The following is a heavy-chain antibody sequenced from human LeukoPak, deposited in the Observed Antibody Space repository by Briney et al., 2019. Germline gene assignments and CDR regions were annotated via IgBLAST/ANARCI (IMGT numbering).Heavy chain of an antibody. CDR3: AKDFPAAAGLGIDY. CDR2: ISSSSSTI. CDR1: GFTFSSYN. Sequence: GGSLRLSCAASGFTFSSYNMNWVRQAPGKGLEWVSYISSSSSTIYYADSVKGRFTISRDNAKNSLYLQMKSLRAEDTAVYYCAKDFPAAAGLGIDYWGQGTLVTVSS. J-gene: IGHJ4*02. V-gene: IGHV3-48*01. D-gene: IGHD6-13*01.